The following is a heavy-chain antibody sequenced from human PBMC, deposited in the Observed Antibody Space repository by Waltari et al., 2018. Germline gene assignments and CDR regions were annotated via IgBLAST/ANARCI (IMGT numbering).Heavy chain of an antibody. CDR2: ISGRGST. J-gene: IGHJ6*02. CDR3: AKDLSVRGGYDWGVYYYYYGMDV. Sequence: EVQVLESGGGLVQPGGSLRLSCAASGFTFSSYAMNWVRQAPGKGLEWVSAISGRGSTDYAESVKGRFTISRDNSKHTLYLQMNSLRAEDTAVYYCAKDLSVRGGYDWGVYYYYYGMDVWGRGTTVTVSS. V-gene: IGHV3-23*01. CDR1: GFTFSSYA. D-gene: IGHD5-12*01.